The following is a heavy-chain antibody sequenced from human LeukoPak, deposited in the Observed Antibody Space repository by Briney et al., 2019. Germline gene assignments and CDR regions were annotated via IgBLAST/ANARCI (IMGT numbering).Heavy chain of an antibody. Sequence: GGSLRLSCAASGFTFSSYWMHWVRQAPGKGLVWVSRIDSDGSSTSYADSVKGRFTISRDNAKNTEYLQMNSLRAEDTAVYYCASVRSRGWSHFDYWGQGTLVTVSS. CDR2: IDSDGSST. CDR3: ASVRSRGWSHFDY. D-gene: IGHD5-12*01. J-gene: IGHJ4*02. V-gene: IGHV3-74*01. CDR1: GFTFSSYW.